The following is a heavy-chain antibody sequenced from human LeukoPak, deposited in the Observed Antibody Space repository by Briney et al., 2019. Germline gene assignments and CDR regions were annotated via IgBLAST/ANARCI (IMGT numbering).Heavy chain of an antibody. D-gene: IGHD1-26*01. CDR2: ISSSGSTI. Sequence: GGSLRLSCAASGFTFSSYEMNWVRQAPGKGLEWVSYISSSGSTIYYADSVKGRFTISRDNARNSLYLQMNSLRAEDTAIYYCARVRSYSDAYYDFDPWGQGTLVTVSS. V-gene: IGHV3-48*03. CDR3: ARVRSYSDAYYDFDP. CDR1: GFTFSSYE. J-gene: IGHJ5*02.